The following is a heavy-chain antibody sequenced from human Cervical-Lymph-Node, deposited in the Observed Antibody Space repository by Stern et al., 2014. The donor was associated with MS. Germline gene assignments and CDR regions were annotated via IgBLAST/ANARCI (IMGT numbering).Heavy chain of an antibody. V-gene: IGHV1-2*02. CDR2: INPSNGAT. Sequence: VHLVESGAEVKKPGASVKVSCKASGYTFTDYFMHWVRQAPGQGLELMGWINPSNGATTYSQKFQGRVTMTRDTSISTAYMELSSLRSDDTAVYYCAGQGPYGSGSYVSYWGPGTLVTVSS. J-gene: IGHJ4*02. CDR3: AGQGPYGSGSYVSY. D-gene: IGHD3-10*01. CDR1: GYTFTDYF.